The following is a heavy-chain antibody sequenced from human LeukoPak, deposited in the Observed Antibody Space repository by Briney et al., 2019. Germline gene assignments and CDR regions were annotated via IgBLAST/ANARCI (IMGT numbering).Heavy chain of an antibody. V-gene: IGHV4-31*03. J-gene: IGHJ5*02. CDR1: GGSISSGGYY. Sequence: SETLSLTCTVSGGSISSGGYYWSWIRQHPGKGLEWIGYIYYSGSTHYNPSLKSRVTISVDTSKNQFSLKLSSVTAADTAVYYCARAMGGYDFWSGYYPAWFDPWGQGTLVTVSS. CDR2: IYYSGST. D-gene: IGHD3-3*01. CDR3: ARAMGGYDFWSGYYPAWFDP.